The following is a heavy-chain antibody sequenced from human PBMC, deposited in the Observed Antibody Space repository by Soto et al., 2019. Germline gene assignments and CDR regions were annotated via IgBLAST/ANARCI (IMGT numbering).Heavy chain of an antibody. J-gene: IGHJ5*02. CDR3: ARGVAVAETWWYDP. D-gene: IGHD6-19*01. Sequence: EVQLVESGGGLVKPGGSLRLSCAASGFTFSTYSMNWVRQAPGRGLEWISSLSSTSTYICYADSVKGRFTISRDNAKNSLYLHLSSLRAEDTAVYYCARGVAVAETWWYDPWGQGTLVTVSS. CDR1: GFTFSTYS. V-gene: IGHV3-21*02. CDR2: LSSTSTYI.